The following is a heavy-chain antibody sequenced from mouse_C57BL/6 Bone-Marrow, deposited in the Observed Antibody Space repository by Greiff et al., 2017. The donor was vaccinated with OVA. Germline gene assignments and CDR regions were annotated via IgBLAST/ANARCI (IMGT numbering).Heavy chain of an antibody. J-gene: IGHJ4*01. CDR2: IYPGSGNT. Sequence: QVQLQQSGPELVKPGASVKISCKASGFSFTSYYIHWVKQRPGQGLEWIGWIYPGSGNTKYNEKFKGKATLTADTSSSTAYMQLSSLTSEDSAVYYCARGAMDYWGQGTSVTVSS. CDR3: ARGAMDY. CDR1: GFSFTSYY. V-gene: IGHV1-66*01.